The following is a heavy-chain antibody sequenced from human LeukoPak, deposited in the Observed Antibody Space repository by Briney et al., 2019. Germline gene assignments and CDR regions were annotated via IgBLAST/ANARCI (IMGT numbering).Heavy chain of an antibody. CDR3: ARVGATIEYFDY. V-gene: IGHV3-7*01. CDR2: IKQDGSEK. J-gene: IGHJ4*02. CDR1: GFTFSSYW. Sequence: GGSLRLSCAASGFTFSSYWVSWVRQAPGKGLEWVANIKQDGSEKYYVDSVKGRFTIFRDNTKNSLYLQMNSLRAEDTAVYYCARVGATIEYFDYWGQGSLVTVSS. D-gene: IGHD5-12*01.